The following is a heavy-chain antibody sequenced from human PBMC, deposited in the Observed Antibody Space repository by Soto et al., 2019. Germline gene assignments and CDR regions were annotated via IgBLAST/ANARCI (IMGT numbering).Heavy chain of an antibody. CDR3: ASGFGAWFGEAYFDY. J-gene: IGHJ4*02. D-gene: IGHD3-10*01. V-gene: IGHV4-59*08. CDR1: GGSISSYY. CDR2: IYYSGST. Sequence: SETLSLTCTVSGGSISSYYWSWIRQPPGKGLEWIGYIYYSGSTNYNPSLKSRVTISVDTSKNQFSLKLSSVTAADTAVYYCASGFGAWFGEAYFDYWGQGTLVTVSS.